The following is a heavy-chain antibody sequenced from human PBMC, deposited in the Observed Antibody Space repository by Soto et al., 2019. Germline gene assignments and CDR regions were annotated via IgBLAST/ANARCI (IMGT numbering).Heavy chain of an antibody. CDR2: IYYSGST. J-gene: IGHJ4*02. CDR1: GGSISSYY. D-gene: IGHD7-27*01. Sequence: SETLSLTCTVSGGSISSYYWSWIRQPPGKGLEWIGYIYYSGSTNYNPSLKSRVTISVDTSKNQFSLKLSSVTAADTAVYYCARDRAGEFDYWGQGTLVTVSS. V-gene: IGHV4-59*01. CDR3: ARDRAGEFDY.